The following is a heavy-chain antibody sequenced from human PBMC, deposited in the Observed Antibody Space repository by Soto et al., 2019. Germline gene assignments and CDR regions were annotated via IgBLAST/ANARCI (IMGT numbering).Heavy chain of an antibody. CDR2: IYTSGST. CDR1: GGSISSYY. J-gene: IGHJ5*02. CDR3: ATWGGHPRAGWFDP. D-gene: IGHD3-3*01. Sequence: PWETLSLTCTVSGGSISSYYWSWIRQPAGKGLEWIGRIYTSGSTNYNPSLKSRVTMSVDTSKNQFSLKLSSVTAADTAVYYCATWGGHPRAGWFDPWGQGTLVTDSS. V-gene: IGHV4-4*07.